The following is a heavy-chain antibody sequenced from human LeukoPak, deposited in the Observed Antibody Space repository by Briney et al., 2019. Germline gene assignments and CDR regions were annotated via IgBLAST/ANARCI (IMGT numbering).Heavy chain of an antibody. Sequence: SETLSLTCTVSGGSISSYYWSWIRQPPGKGLEWTGYIYYSGSTNYNPSLKSRVTISVDTSKNQFSLKLSSVTAADTAVYYCARDFGGWSDYWGQGTLVTVSS. CDR1: GGSISSYY. D-gene: IGHD6-19*01. V-gene: IGHV4-59*01. J-gene: IGHJ4*02. CDR3: ARDFGGWSDY. CDR2: IYYSGST.